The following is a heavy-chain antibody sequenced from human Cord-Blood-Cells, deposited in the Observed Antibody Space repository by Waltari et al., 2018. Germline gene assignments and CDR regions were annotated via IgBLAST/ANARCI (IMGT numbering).Heavy chain of an antibody. CDR2: IYLSGST. D-gene: IGHD6-13*01. CDR3: ARRGIAAAGDAFDI. J-gene: IGHJ3*02. Sequence: QLQLQESGPGLVKPLETLSLTCTVSGGPISSSSYYWGWIRQPPGKGLEWIGSIYLSGSTYYNPSLKSRVTISVDTSKIQFSLKLSSVTAADTAVYYCARRGIAAAGDAFDIWGQGTMVTVSS. V-gene: IGHV4-39*01. CDR1: GGPISSSSYY.